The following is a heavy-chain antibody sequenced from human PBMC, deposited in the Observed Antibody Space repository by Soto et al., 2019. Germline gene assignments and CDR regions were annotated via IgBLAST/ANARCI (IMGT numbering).Heavy chain of an antibody. D-gene: IGHD2-2*01. CDR1: GFTFSSYG. CDR2: ISYDGSNK. V-gene: IGHV3-30*18. J-gene: IGHJ4*02. Sequence: PGGSLRLSCAASGFTFSSYGMHWVRQAPGKGLEWVAVISYDGSNKYYADSVKGRFTISRDNSKNTLYLQMNSLRAEDTAVYYCAKEGRCSSTSCYLNDWGQGTLVTVSS. CDR3: AKEGRCSSTSCYLND.